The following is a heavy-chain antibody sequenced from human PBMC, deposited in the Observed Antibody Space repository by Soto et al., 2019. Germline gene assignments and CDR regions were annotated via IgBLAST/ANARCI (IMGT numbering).Heavy chain of an antibody. J-gene: IGHJ6*03. D-gene: IGHD4-17*01. V-gene: IGHV4-39*01. Sequence: SETLSLTCTVSGGSISSSSYYWGWIRQPPGKGLEWIGSIYYSGSTYYNPSLKSRVTISVDTSKNQFSLKLSSVTAADTAVYYCARLSPYGDLLYYYYYMDVWGKGTTVTVSS. CDR2: IYYSGST. CDR3: ARLSPYGDLLYYYYYMDV. CDR1: GGSISSSSYY.